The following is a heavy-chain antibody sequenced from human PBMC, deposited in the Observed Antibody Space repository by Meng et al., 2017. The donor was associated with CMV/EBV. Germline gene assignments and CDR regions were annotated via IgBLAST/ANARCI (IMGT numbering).Heavy chain of an antibody. CDR3: AKDYYYYAMDV. CDR2: IKQDGSEK. J-gene: IGHJ6*02. CDR1: GFTFSSYW. V-gene: IGHV3-7*01. Sequence: GESLKISCAASGFTFSSYWMSWVRQAPGKGLEWVANIKQDGSEKCYVDSVRGRFTILRDVSGTTLYLQMNSLRAEDAAVYYCAKDYYYYAMDVWGLGSTVTVSS.